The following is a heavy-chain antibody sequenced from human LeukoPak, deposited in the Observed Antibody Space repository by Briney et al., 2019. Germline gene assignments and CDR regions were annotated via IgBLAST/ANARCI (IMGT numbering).Heavy chain of an antibody. Sequence: PGGSLRLSCAASGFTVSNNYMSWVRQTPGKGLEWVSLIYSGGSTYYADSVKGRFTISRDNSKNTLYLQMNSLRAEDTAVYYCRWEPKYWGQGTLVTVSS. D-gene: IGHD1-26*01. CDR1: GFTVSNNY. V-gene: IGHV3-66*01. J-gene: IGHJ4*02. CDR3: RWEPKY. CDR2: IYSGGST.